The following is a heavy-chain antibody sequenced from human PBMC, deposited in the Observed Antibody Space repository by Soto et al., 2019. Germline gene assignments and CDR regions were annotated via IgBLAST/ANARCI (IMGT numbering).Heavy chain of an antibody. J-gene: IGHJ5*02. D-gene: IGHD6-6*01. V-gene: IGHV5-51*01. Sequence: PGESLTICCTCSGDSFTRYWISWVRQMPGKGLEWMGIIYPGDSDTRYSPSFQGQVTISADKSISTAYLQWSSLKASDTATYYCAREAARRGGGWFDPWGQGTLVTVSS. CDR2: IYPGDSDT. CDR1: GDSFTRYW. CDR3: AREAARRGGGWFDP.